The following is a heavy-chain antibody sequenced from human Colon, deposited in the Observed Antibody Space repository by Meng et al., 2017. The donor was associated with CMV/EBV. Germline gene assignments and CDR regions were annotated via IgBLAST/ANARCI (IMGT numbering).Heavy chain of an antibody. Sequence: SVKVSCKASGGTFSSYAISWVRQAPGQGLEWMGGIIPIFGTANYAQKFQGRVTITTDESTSTAYMELSSLRSEDTAVYYCLTTGKGHDAFDIWGQGTMVTVSS. CDR2: IIPIFGTA. CDR3: LTTGKGHDAFDI. V-gene: IGHV1-69*05. J-gene: IGHJ3*02. D-gene: IGHD4-11*01. CDR1: GGTFSSYA.